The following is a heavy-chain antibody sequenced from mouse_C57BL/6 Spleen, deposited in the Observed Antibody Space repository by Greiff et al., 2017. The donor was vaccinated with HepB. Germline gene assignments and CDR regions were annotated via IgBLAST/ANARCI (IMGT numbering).Heavy chain of an antibody. Sequence: EVMLVESGGGLVKPGGSLKLSCAASGFTFSDYGMHWVRQAPEKGLEWVAYISSGSSTIYYADKVKGRFTISRDNAKNTLFLQMTSLRYEDTAMYYCARNRYVSSYGFAYWGQGTLVTVSA. V-gene: IGHV5-17*01. CDR2: ISSGSSTI. J-gene: IGHJ3*01. CDR1: GFTFSDYG. CDR3: ARNRYVSSYGFAY. D-gene: IGHD1-1*01.